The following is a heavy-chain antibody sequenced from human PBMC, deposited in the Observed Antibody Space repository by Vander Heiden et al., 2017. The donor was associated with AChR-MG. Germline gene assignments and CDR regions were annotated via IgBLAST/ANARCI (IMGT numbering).Heavy chain of an antibody. D-gene: IGHD1-26*01. V-gene: IGHV3-72*01. CDR1: GFTFSDHY. CDR3: ARGGSYYPCEG. J-gene: IGHJ4*02. Sequence: EVQLVESGGGLVQPGGSLRLSCAASGFTFSDHYIDWVRQAPGKGLEWVARSKNKAYRYSTEYAASVKGRFIISRDDSKSSLYLQMNSLKIEDTAVYYCARGGSYYPCEGWGQGTLGTDSS. CDR2: SKNKAYRYST.